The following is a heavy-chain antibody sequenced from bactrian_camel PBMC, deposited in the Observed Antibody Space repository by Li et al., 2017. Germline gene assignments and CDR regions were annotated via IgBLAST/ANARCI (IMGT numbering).Heavy chain of an antibody. Sequence: HVQLVESGGGLVQPGGSLRLSCAASGFTFSSYYMSWVRQAPGKGLEWVSSIYGDDSNTYYAHSVKGRFTISQDNAQNTAYLQMNSLKPEDAAIYYCKIDLYLYCSASGCCAKPRFAYWGQGTQVTVS. J-gene: IGHJ6*01. D-gene: IGHD1*01. CDR1: GFTFSSYY. V-gene: IGHV3-2*01. CDR2: IYGDDSNT. CDR3: KIDLYLYCSASGCCAKPRFAY.